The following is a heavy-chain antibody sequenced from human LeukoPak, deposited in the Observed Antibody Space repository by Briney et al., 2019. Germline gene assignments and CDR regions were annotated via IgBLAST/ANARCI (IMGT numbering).Heavy chain of an antibody. CDR3: ARGPPRITMIVVVMNYYYYGMDV. CDR1: GGSFSGYY. J-gene: IGHJ6*02. Sequence: SETLSLTCTVYGGSFSGYYWSWIRQPPGKGLEWIGEINHSGSTNYNPSLKSRVTISVDTSKNQFSLKLSSVTAADTAVYYCARGPPRITMIVVVMNYYYYGMDVWGQGTTVTVSS. V-gene: IGHV4-34*01. D-gene: IGHD3-22*01. CDR2: INHSGST.